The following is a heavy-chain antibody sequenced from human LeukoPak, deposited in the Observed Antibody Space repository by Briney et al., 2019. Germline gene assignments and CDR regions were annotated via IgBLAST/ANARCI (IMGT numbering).Heavy chain of an antibody. J-gene: IGHJ4*02. V-gene: IGHV3-49*03. D-gene: IGHD6-19*01. CDR3: TREGDSSGSFDY. Sequence: PGGSLRLSCTASGFTFGDYAMSWFRQAPGKGLEWVGFIRSKAYGGTTEYAASVKGRFTISRDDPKSIAYLQMNSLKTEDTAVYYCTREGDSSGSFDYWGQGTLVTVSS. CDR1: GFTFGDYA. CDR2: IRSKAYGGTT.